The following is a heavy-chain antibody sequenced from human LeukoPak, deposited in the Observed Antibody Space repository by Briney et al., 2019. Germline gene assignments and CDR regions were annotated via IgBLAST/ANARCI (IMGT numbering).Heavy chain of an antibody. D-gene: IGHD7-27*01. CDR2: IRSSPSTI. Sequence: GGSLRLSCAASGFTFSSYSVNWVRKAPGKGLEWVSYIRSSPSTIYYADSVKGRFTISRDNAKNSLYLQMNSLRDEDTAVYYCARDLHWAFDYWGQGTLVTVPS. CDR3: ARDLHWAFDY. CDR1: GFTFSSYS. V-gene: IGHV3-48*02. J-gene: IGHJ4*02.